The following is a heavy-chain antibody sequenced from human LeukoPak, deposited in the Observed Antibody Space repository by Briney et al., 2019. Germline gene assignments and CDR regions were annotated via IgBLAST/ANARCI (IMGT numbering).Heavy chain of an antibody. CDR1: GGSISSSSQY. Sequence: SETLSLTCTVSGGSISSSSQYWGWIRQAQGKGLEWIGVSTYYNPSLKRRVTISVNTSKNKCTLKVSSVTAADTAVYYCASTSPDSSRYYYPPKRDDAFDIWGQGTMVTVSS. V-gene: IGHV4-39*01. D-gene: IGHD3-22*01. CDR2: VST. CDR3: ASTSPDSSRYYYPPKRDDAFDI. J-gene: IGHJ3*02.